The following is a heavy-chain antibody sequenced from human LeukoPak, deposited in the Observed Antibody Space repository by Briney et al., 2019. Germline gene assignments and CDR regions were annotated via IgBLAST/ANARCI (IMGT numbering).Heavy chain of an antibody. Sequence: KPSETLSLTCTVSGGSISSSSYYWGWIRQPPGKGLEWIGSIYYSGSTYYNPSLKSRVTISVDTSKNQFSLKLSSVTAADTAVYYCARHVTNDYWAPFDPWGQGTLVTVSS. CDR2: IYYSGST. CDR1: GGSISSSSYY. D-gene: IGHD4/OR15-4a*01. CDR3: ARHVTNDYWAPFDP. V-gene: IGHV4-39*01. J-gene: IGHJ5*02.